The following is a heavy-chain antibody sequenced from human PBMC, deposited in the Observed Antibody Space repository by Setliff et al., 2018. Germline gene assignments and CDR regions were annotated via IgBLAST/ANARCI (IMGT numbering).Heavy chain of an antibody. CDR2: ISWDGSST. D-gene: IGHD5-12*01. CDR1: GFNFDEFA. V-gene: IGHV3-43D*04. Sequence: GSLRLSCVGSGFNFDEFAMHWVRQAPGKGLEWVSFISWDGSSTSYADSVTGRFTISRDNSKVSLFLEMNSLTTEDTALYYCTKDRSDSGYAGFDYWGQGSQVTVSS. J-gene: IGHJ4*02. CDR3: TKDRSDSGYAGFDY.